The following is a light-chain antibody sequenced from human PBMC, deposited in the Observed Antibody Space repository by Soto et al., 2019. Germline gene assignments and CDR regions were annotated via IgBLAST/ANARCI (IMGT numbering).Light chain of an antibody. CDR1: QSISNW. CDR2: DAS. J-gene: IGKJ1*01. CDR3: QQYSTYRAT. Sequence: DIQITQSPSTLSPSVGDRVTITCRASQSISNWLAWYQQKPGKAPKLLIYDASILESGVPSRFGGSGSGTEFTLTINSLQPDDFATYYCQQYSTYRATFGQGTKV. V-gene: IGKV1-5*01.